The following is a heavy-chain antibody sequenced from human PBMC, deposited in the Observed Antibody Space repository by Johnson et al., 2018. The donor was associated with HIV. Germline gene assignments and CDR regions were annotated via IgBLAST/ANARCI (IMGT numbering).Heavy chain of an antibody. V-gene: IGHV3-66*01. Sequence: VQLVESGGGLVQPGGSLRLSCAASGFTVSSNYMSWVRQAPGKGLEWVSVLYSGGSTYYADSVKGRFTISRDNSKNTLYLQMNSLRAEDTALYYCARATWSDDAFDIWGQGTMVTVSS. CDR2: LYSGGST. CDR3: ARATWSDDAFDI. J-gene: IGHJ3*02. D-gene: IGHD2-8*01. CDR1: GFTVSSNY.